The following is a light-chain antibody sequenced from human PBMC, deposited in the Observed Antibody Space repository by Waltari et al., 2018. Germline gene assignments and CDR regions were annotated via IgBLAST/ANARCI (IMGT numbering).Light chain of an antibody. CDR2: KAS. J-gene: IGKJ1*01. V-gene: IGKV1-5*03. Sequence: DIQMTQSPSTLSASVGDRVTITCRASQSISSWLAWYQQKPGKAPKLLIYKASYLESGVPSRFSGSGSGTEFTLTITSRQPDDFATYYCQQYDTFSATFGPGTTVDI. CDR3: QQYDTFSAT. CDR1: QSISSW.